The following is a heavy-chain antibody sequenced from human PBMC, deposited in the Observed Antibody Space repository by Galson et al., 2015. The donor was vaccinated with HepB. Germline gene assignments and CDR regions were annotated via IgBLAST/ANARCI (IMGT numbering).Heavy chain of an antibody. CDR1: GCTFTSYY. V-gene: IGHV1-46*01. D-gene: IGHD3-16*01. J-gene: IGHJ6*02. CDR3: ARVMSQYYYGMDV. Sequence: SVKVSCKASGCTFTSYYMHWVRQAPGQGLEWMGIINPSGGSTGYAQKFQGRVTMTRDTSTSTVYMELSSLRSEDTAVYYCARVMSQYYYGMDVWGQGTPVTVSS. CDR2: INPSGGST.